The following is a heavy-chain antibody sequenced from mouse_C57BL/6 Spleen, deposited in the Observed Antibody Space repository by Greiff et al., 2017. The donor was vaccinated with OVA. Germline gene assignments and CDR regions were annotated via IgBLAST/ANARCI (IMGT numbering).Heavy chain of an antibody. CDR1: GYTFTDYN. D-gene: IGHD2-4*01. CDR3: ASSRYDYPWFAY. J-gene: IGHJ3*01. Sequence: EVQLQQSGPELVKPGASVKIPCKASGYTFTDYNMDWVKQSHGKSLEWIGDINPNNGGTIYNQKFKGKATLTVDKSSSTAYMELRSLTSEDTAVYYCASSRYDYPWFAYWGQGTLVTVSA. CDR2: INPNNGGT. V-gene: IGHV1-18*01.